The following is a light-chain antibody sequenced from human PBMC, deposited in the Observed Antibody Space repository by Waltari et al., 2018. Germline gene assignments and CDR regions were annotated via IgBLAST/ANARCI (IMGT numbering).Light chain of an antibody. CDR2: DVS. J-gene: IGLJ2*01. V-gene: IGLV2-11*01. CDR3: CSYAGSYTSL. CDR1: SSDVGGSNS. Sequence: QSALTQPRSVSGSPGQSVTISCTGTSSDVGGSNSVSWYQQHPGKAPKLMIYDVSKRPSGVPDRFSGSKSGNTASLTISGLQAEDEADYYCCSYAGSYTSLFGGGTKLTVL.